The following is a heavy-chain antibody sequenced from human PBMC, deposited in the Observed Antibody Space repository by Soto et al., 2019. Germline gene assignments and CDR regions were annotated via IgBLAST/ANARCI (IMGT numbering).Heavy chain of an antibody. CDR2: ISAYNGNT. CDR1: GYTFTNYG. CDR3: RRAAGGITSPFDD. D-gene: IGHD3-16*01. Sequence: QVQLVQSRAEVKKPGASVKVSCKASGYTFTNYGINWVRQAPGQGLEWMGWISAYNGNTNYAQTFQGRVTMPTDTPTSTAYRELRSLRSDDTAVYYCRRAAGGITSPFDDWGQGTLVTVSS. V-gene: IGHV1-18*01. J-gene: IGHJ4*02.